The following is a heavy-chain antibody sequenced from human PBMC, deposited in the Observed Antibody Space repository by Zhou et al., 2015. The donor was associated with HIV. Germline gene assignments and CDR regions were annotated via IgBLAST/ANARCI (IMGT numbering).Heavy chain of an antibody. V-gene: IGHV1-46*01. CDR3: ARSLGLIYSAYDLLDY. Sequence: QVQLVQSGAEVKKPGASVKVSCKASGYTFTSYYMQWVRQAPGQGLEWMGIINPGGGSTTYAQKFQDRVTMTRDTSTSTVYMELSSLRSEDTAVYYCARSLGLIYSAYDLLDYWGQGTLVTVSS. CDR1: GYTFTSYY. D-gene: IGHD5-12*01. CDR2: INPGGGST. J-gene: IGHJ4*02.